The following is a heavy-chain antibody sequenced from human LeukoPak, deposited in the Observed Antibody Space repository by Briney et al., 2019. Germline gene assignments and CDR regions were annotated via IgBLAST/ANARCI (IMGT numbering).Heavy chain of an antibody. V-gene: IGHV4-59*01. CDR3: ARAGGSGGSCYSI. D-gene: IGHD2-15*01. J-gene: IGHJ4*02. CDR2: IYYSGST. Sequence: PSETLSLTCTASGGSISSFYWSWIRQPPGKGLEWIGYIYYSGSTNYNPSLKSRVTISVDTSKNQFSLNLSSVTAADTAVYYCARAGGSGGSCYSIWGQGTLVTVSS. CDR1: GGSISSFY.